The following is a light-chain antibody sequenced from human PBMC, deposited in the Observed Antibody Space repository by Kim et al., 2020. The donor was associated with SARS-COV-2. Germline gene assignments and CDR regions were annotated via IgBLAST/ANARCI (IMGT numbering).Light chain of an antibody. J-gene: IGLJ1*01. CDR2: DVS. V-gene: IGLV2-14*04. CDR1: SSDVCAYHY. CDR3: CSYATSRSYV. Sequence: GQSITMSSTGTSSDVCAYHYVSWCQLHPRQAPELMVFDVSERPSGISNRFSGSKSGNTASLTITGLQAEDEADYYCCSYATSRSYVFGTGTKVTVL.